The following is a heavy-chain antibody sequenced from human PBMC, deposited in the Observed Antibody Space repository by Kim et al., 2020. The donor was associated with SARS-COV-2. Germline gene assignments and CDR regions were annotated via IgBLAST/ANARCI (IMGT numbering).Heavy chain of an antibody. CDR3: AEAGRGYGYGDGPSSRLYCFAN. D-gene: IGHD5-18*01. CDR1: GFTFNNYA. V-gene: IGHV3-23*01. J-gene: IGHJ4*02. Sequence: GGSLRLSCAASGFTFNNYAMTWVRQAPGKGLEWVFIISGSTASTYYADSVKGRFTISRDNSKNTLYLQMNSLRAEDTAVYYCAEAGRGYGYGDGPSSRLYCFANWGQGTLVTVSS. CDR2: ISGSTAST.